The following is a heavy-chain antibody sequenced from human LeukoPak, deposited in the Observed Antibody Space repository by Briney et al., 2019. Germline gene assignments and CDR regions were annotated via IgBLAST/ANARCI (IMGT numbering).Heavy chain of an antibody. J-gene: IGHJ5*02. CDR3: AKDSVDTAMVT. D-gene: IGHD5-18*01. CDR2: ISSSSTNT. Sequence: GESLRLSCAASGFTFSDYYMTWIRQAPGKGLEWVSDISSSSTNTKYADSVKGRFTISRDNSKNSLYLQMNSLRTEDTALYYCAKDSVDTAMVTWGQGTLVTVSS. CDR1: GFTFSDYY. V-gene: IGHV3-11*05.